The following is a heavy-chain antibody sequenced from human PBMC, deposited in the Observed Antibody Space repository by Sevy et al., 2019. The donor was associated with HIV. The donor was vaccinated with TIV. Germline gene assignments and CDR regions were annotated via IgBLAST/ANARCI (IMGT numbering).Heavy chain of an antibody. CDR3: ARDGGNSVKWYPLY. CDR1: GFAFSTHA. D-gene: IGHD2-2*01. V-gene: IGHV3-30-3*01. J-gene: IGHJ4*01. CDR2: ISSEGTET. Sequence: GGSLRLSCAASGFAFSTHAMHWVRQSPGKGLEWVAVISSEGTETFYAASVEGRFTMSRDNSKNTLSLQLNSLRPEDTAVYYCARDGGNSVKWYPLYWGHGTLVTVSS.